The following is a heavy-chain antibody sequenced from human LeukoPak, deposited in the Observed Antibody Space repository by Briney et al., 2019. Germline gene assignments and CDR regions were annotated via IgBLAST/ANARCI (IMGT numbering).Heavy chain of an antibody. CDR2: IYYSGST. J-gene: IGHJ5*02. Sequence: PSETLSLTCAVYGGSFSGYYWSWIRQPPGKGLEWIGYIYYSGSTNYNPSLKSRVTISVDTSKNQFSLKLSSVTAADTAVYYCARREGSPKTHSNWFDPWGQGTLVTVSS. V-gene: IGHV4-59*08. D-gene: IGHD3-10*01. CDR1: GGSFSGYY. CDR3: ARREGSPKTHSNWFDP.